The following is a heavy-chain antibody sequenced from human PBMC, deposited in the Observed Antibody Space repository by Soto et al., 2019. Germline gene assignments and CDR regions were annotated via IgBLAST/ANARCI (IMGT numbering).Heavy chain of an antibody. CDR1: GYTFTGYY. D-gene: IGHD2-15*01. V-gene: IGHV1-2*07. CDR2: INPNSGGT. Sequence: ASVKVSCKASGYTFTGYYMHWVRLAPGQGLEWMGWINPNSGGTNYAHEFQGRVTMTRDTSICTAYMKRSRLRSDDTAVHYCARRGGWDCSVGSCHRPLDDDYYYGMDVWGQGTTVTVSS. CDR3: ARRGGWDCSVGSCHRPLDDDYYYGMDV. J-gene: IGHJ6*02.